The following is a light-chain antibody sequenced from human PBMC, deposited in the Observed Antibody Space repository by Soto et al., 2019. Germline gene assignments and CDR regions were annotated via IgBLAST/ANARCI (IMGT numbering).Light chain of an antibody. CDR3: QQYDVSPIT. Sequence: EIVLTQSPATLSSSPGERATLSCRASQSVRSERLAWYQHKRGQAPRLVIFDASSRATGIPERFSGSGSGTDFTLTITRLEPEDFAVYFCQQYDVSPITFGLGTRLEIK. CDR1: QSVRSER. V-gene: IGKV3-20*01. J-gene: IGKJ5*01. CDR2: DAS.